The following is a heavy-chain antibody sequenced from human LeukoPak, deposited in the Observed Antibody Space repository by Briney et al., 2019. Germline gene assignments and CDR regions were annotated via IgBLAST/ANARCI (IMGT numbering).Heavy chain of an antibody. V-gene: IGHV3-21*01. J-gene: IGHJ1*01. Sequence: GGSLRLSCAASGFTFSAFGMNWVRQAPGKGLEWVSSISSSSSYIYYADSVKGRFTISRDNAKNTLSLQMNSLRAEDTGVYYCARAPSEIGGYYPEYFRHWGQGTLVTASS. CDR2: ISSSSSYI. D-gene: IGHD3-22*01. CDR3: ARAPSEIGGYYPEYFRH. CDR1: GFTFSAFG.